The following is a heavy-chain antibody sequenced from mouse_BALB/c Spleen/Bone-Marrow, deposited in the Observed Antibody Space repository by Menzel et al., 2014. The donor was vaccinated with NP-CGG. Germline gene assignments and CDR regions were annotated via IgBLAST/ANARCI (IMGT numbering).Heavy chain of an antibody. V-gene: IGHV1-7*01. Sequence: QVQLQQSGAELAKPGASVKMSCKASGYNFISYWMHWVKQRPGQGLEWIGYINPSTGYTEYNQKFKDKATLTADKSSXKAYMQLSSLTSEDSAVYDCARNYDYDGGYYAMDYWGQGTSVTVSS. D-gene: IGHD2-4*01. CDR2: INPSTGYT. CDR1: GYNFISYW. J-gene: IGHJ4*01. CDR3: ARNYDYDGGYYAMDY.